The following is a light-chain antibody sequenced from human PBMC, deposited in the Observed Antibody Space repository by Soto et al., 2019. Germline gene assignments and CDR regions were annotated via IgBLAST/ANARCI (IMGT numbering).Light chain of an antibody. CDR2: RVI. CDR1: SSDIGRYDY. CDR3: GSYTSANTWV. Sequence: QSALTQPASVSGSPGQSITISCTGTSSDIGRYDYVSWYQQFPGKAPKLMIYRVINRPSGVSDRSSGSKSGNSASLSISGLQPEDEASYFCGSYTSANTWVFGGGTKLTVL. V-gene: IGLV2-14*03. J-gene: IGLJ3*02.